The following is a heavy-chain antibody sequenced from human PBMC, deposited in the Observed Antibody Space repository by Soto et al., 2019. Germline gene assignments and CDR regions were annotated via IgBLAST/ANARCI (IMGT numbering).Heavy chain of an antibody. CDR3: AKYLTHAFDI. J-gene: IGHJ3*02. CDR2: ISGSGGST. V-gene: IGHV3-23*01. CDR1: GYTFSSYA. Sequence: GGSLRLSCAASGYTFSSYAMSSVRQAPGKGLEWVSAISGSGGSTYYADSVKGRFTISRDNSKNTLYLQMNSLRAEDTAVYYCAKYLTHAFDIWGQGTMVTVSS.